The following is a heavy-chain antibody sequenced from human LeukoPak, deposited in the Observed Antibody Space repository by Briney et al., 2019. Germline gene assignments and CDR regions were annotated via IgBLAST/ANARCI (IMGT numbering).Heavy chain of an antibody. D-gene: IGHD6-13*01. V-gene: IGHV1-69-2*01. Sequence: GATVKISCKVSGYTFTDYYMHWVQQAPGKGLEWMGLVDPEDGETIYAEKFQGRVTITADTSTDTAYMELSSPRSEDTAVYYCATFQQQLVLDWFDPWGQGTLVTVPS. J-gene: IGHJ5*02. CDR3: ATFQQQLVLDWFDP. CDR1: GYTFTDYY. CDR2: VDPEDGET.